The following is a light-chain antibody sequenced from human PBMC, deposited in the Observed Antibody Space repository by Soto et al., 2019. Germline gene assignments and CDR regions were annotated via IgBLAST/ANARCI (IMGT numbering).Light chain of an antibody. CDR1: ASNLGAKYA. V-gene: IGLV1-40*01. CDR3: QSYDTTLSGLV. CDR2: DNI. Sequence: QSVLTQPPSVSGAPGQRVTLSCTGSASNLGAKYAVHWYQHLPGTAPKLLIYDNIHRPSGVPDRFSGSKSDTSASLAITGLQAEDEADYYCQSYDTTLSGLVFGGGTKVTVL. J-gene: IGLJ3*02.